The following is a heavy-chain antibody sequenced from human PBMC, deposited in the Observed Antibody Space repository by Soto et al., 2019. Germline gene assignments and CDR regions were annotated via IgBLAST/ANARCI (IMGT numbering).Heavy chain of an antibody. CDR1: GGSFSSYA. V-gene: IGHV1-69*13. D-gene: IGHD1-7*01. CDR2: IIPIFGTA. J-gene: IGHJ6*02. Sequence: SVRLSCKASGGSFSSYAISWVRRALGQGLEWMGGIIPIFGTANYAQKFQGRVTITADESTSTAYMELSSLRSEDTAVYYCARLRGTGPTRSGMDFWDQGTTSTVS. CDR3: ARLRGTGPTRSGMDF.